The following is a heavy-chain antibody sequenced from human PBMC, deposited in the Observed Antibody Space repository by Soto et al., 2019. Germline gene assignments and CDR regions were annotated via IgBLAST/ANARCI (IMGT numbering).Heavy chain of an antibody. CDR1: GYTFSNFW. CDR2: IYPGDYET. CDR3: ARGPRSSPYFDY. Sequence: GESLKISCQCSGYTFSNFWIAWVRQLPGKGLEWMGIIYPGDYETRYSPSFHGKVTISADRSIGTAYLQWSSLEASDSAFYFCARGPRSSPYFDYWGQGGLGTVSS. J-gene: IGHJ4*02. V-gene: IGHV5-51*01. D-gene: IGHD6-13*01.